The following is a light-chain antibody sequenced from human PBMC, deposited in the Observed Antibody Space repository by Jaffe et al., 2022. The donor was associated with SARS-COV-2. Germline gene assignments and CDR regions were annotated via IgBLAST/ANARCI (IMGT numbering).Light chain of an antibody. CDR1: SSDVGGYNY. CDR2: EVS. CDR3: SSYTSSSPLYL. Sequence: QSALTQPASVSGSPGQSITISCTGTSSDVGGYNYVSWYQQHPGKAPKLMIYEVSNRPSGVSNRFSGSKSGNTASLTISGLQAEDEADYYCSSYTSSSPLYLFGTGTKVTVL. V-gene: IGLV2-14*01. J-gene: IGLJ1*01.